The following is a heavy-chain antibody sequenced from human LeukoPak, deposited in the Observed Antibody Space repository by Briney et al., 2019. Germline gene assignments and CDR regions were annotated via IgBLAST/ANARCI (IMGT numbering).Heavy chain of an antibody. J-gene: IGHJ6*02. V-gene: IGHV4-59*01. D-gene: IGHD3-22*01. Sequence: SETLSLTCTVSGGSISSYYWSWIRQPPGKGLEWIGYIYYSGSTNYNPSLRSQVTISVDTSKNQFSLDLRSVTAADTAVYYCARGPHYHDSSGYSPSYSYAMDVWGQGTTVTVSS. CDR2: IYYSGST. CDR3: ARGPHYHDSSGYSPSYSYAMDV. CDR1: GGSISSYY.